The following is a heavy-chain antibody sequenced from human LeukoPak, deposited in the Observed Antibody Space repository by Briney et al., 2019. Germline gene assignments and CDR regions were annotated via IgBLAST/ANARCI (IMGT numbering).Heavy chain of an antibody. CDR1: GFTFSSSS. D-gene: IGHD6-25*01. V-gene: IGHV3-21*01. CDR2: ITSSSSYI. CDR3: VAATKSDY. J-gene: IGHJ4*02. Sequence: GGSLRLSCAASGFTFSSSSMNWVRQAPGKGLGWVSSITSSSSYIYYADSVKGRFTISRDNAKNSLYLQMNSLRAEDTAVYYCVAATKSDYWGQGTLVTVSS.